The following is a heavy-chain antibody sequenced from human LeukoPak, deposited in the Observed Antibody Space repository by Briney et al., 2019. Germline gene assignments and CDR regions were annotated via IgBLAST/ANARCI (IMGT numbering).Heavy chain of an antibody. CDR2: IYYSGST. CDR3: ARDPVGATFVDY. J-gene: IGHJ4*02. CDR1: GFTFSSYW. V-gene: IGHV4-59*01. D-gene: IGHD1-26*01. Sequence: GSLRLSCAASGFTFSSYWMSWVRQAPGKGLEWIGYIYYSGSTNYNPSLKSRVTISVDTSKNQFSLKLSSVTAADTAVYYCARDPVGATFVDYWGQGTLVTVSS.